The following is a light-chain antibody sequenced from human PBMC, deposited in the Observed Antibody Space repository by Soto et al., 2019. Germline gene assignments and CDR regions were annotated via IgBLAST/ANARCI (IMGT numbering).Light chain of an antibody. CDR1: QSVRRY. J-gene: IGKJ4*01. CDR3: LQCNNWPSLT. CDR2: DAY. Sequence: EIVLTQSPATLSLSPGERATLSCRASQSVRRYLAWYQQKPGQAPRLLIYDAYNRATGIPARFSGSGSGTDFTLTIISLEPEAFAVYYCLQCNNWPSLTSGGGTKVEIK. V-gene: IGKV3-11*01.